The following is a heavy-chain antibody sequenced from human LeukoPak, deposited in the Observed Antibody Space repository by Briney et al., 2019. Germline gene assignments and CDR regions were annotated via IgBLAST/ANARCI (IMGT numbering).Heavy chain of an antibody. CDR1: GYSFTSYW. CDR3: ARQGGSYRWYFDY. J-gene: IGHJ4*02. Sequence: GESLKISCKGSGYSFTSYWIGWVRQMPGKGLEWMGILYPGDSDTRYSPSFQGQVTISADKSIRTAYLQWSSLKASDTAMYYCARQGGSYRWYFDYWGQGTLVSVSS. CDR2: LYPGDSDT. D-gene: IGHD1-26*01. V-gene: IGHV5-51*01.